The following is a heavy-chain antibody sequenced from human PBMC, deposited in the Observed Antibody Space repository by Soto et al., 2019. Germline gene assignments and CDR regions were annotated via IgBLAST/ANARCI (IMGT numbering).Heavy chain of an antibody. CDR2: IIPMFPTA. D-gene: IGHD2-21*02. J-gene: IGHJ6*02. CDR3: ARDDATYCGGDCYRYFYYGMDV. V-gene: IGHV1-69*13. CDR1: GGTFSNHA. Sequence: SVKVSCKASGGTFSNHAISWVRQAPGQGFEWVGGIIPMFPTADYAQRFQGRVTITAGDSTTTVYMELSGLRSEDTAMYYCARDDATYCGGDCYRYFYYGMDVWGQGTTVTVS.